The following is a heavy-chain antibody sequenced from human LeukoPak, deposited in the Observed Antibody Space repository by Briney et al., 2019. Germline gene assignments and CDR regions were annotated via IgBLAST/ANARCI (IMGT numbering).Heavy chain of an antibody. CDR1: GYTLTELP. V-gene: IGHV1-24*01. CDR3: ATPSSSLNPFDI. Sequence: GASVKVSCKVSGYTLTELPMHWVRQAPGKGLEWMGGFDPEDGETIYAQKFQGRVTMTEDTSTDTAYMELSSLRSEDTAVYYCATPSSSLNPFDIWGQGTMVTVSS. J-gene: IGHJ3*02. CDR2: FDPEDGET. D-gene: IGHD1-26*01.